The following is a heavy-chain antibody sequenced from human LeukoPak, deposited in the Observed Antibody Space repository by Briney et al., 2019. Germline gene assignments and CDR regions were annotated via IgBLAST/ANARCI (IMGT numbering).Heavy chain of an antibody. D-gene: IGHD6-6*01. J-gene: IGHJ5*02. V-gene: IGHV1-2*02. CDR3: ARSRGYSSSSGGGYNWFDP. CDR2: INPNSGGT. Sequence: ASVKVSCKASGYTFTGYYMHWVRQAPGQGLEWMGWINPNSGGTNYAQKFQGRVTMNRDTSISTAYMELSRLRSDDTAVYYCARSRGYSSSSGGGYNWFDPWGQGTLVTVSS. CDR1: GYTFTGYY.